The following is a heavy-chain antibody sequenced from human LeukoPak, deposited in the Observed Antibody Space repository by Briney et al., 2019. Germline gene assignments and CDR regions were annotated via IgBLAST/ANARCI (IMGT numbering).Heavy chain of an antibody. CDR1: AGSVSSYY. V-gene: IGHV4-59*02. CDR2: IYYSGST. CDR3: ARGRYGDYHAFDI. J-gene: IGHJ3*02. D-gene: IGHD4-17*01. Sequence: SQTLSLTCTVSAGSVSSYYWSWIRQPPGKGLEWIGCIYYSGSTNSNPSLKSRVIISVDTSKNQFSLKLSSVTAADTAVYYCARGRYGDYHAFDIWGQGTMVTVSS.